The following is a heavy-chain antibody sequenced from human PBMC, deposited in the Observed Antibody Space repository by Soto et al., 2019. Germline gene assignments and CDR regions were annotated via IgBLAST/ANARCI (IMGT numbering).Heavy chain of an antibody. CDR3: ARDTYYYDSSGYSGQTLDAFDI. V-gene: IGHV1-46*01. J-gene: IGHJ3*02. Sequence: ASVKVSFKASGYTFTSYYMHWLRQAPGQGLEWMGIINPSGGSTSYAQKFQGRVTMTRDTSTSTVYMELSSLRSEDTAVYYCARDTYYYDSSGYSGQTLDAFDIWGQGTMVTVSS. D-gene: IGHD3-22*01. CDR1: GYTFTSYY. CDR2: INPSGGST.